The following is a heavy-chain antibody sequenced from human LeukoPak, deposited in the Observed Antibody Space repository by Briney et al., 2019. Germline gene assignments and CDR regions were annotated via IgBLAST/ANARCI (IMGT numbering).Heavy chain of an antibody. V-gene: IGHV3-23*01. CDR3: AKSSRLVWFDP. CDR2: ISGSGGAT. D-gene: IGHD2-2*01. Sequence: GGSLRLSCAASGFSFSNYAMNWVRQAPGKGLEWVSAISGSGGATYYPDSEKGRFTISRDNSKNTLFLEMNSLRAEDTAVYYCAKSSRLVWFDPWGQGTLVTVSS. J-gene: IGHJ5*02. CDR1: GFSFSNYA.